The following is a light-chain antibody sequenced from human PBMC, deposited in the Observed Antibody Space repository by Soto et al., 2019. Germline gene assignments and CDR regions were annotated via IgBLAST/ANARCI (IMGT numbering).Light chain of an antibody. Sequence: EIVLTQSPGTLSLSPGERATLSCRASQSVNSRYLAWYQQKPGQAPRLLIYGASTRATGIPARFSGSGSGTDFTITISSLQSEDFAVYYCQQYNNWPYTFGPGTRVDIK. CDR3: QQYNNWPYT. V-gene: IGKV3D-15*01. J-gene: IGKJ3*01. CDR2: GAS. CDR1: QSVNSRY.